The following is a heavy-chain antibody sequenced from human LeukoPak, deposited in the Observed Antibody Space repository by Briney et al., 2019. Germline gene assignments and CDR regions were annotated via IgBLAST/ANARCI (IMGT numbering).Heavy chain of an antibody. V-gene: IGHV4-59*08. J-gene: IGHJ4*02. CDR1: GGSISSYY. D-gene: IGHD4-17*01. CDR3: ASYGDYVWDY. Sequence: PSETLSLTCTVSGGSISSYYWSWIRQPPGKGLEWIGYIYYSGSTNYNPSLKSRVTISVDTSKNQFSLKLSSVTAADTAVYYCASYGDYVWDYWGQGTLVTVSS. CDR2: IYYSGST.